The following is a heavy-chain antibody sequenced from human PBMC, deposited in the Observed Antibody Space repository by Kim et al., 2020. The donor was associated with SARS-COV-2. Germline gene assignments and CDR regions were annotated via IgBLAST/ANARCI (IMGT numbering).Heavy chain of an antibody. D-gene: IGHD3-16*01. CDR2: IWYDGSNK. CDR3: ARAWGRFYYYYGMDV. J-gene: IGHJ6*02. Sequence: GGSLRLSCAASGFTFSSYGMHWVRQAPGKGLEWVAVIWYDGSNKYYADSVKGRFTISRDNSKNTLYLQMNSLRAEDTAVYYCARAWGRFYYYYGMDVWGQGTTVTVSS. CDR1: GFTFSSYG. V-gene: IGHV3-33*01.